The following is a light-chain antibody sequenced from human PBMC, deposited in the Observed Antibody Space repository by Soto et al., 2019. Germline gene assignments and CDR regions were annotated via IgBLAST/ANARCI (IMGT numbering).Light chain of an antibody. CDR2: DVS. CDR1: SSDVGYYNS. J-gene: IGLJ2*01. CDR3: SSYPSSETHVL. Sequence: QSALTQPASVSGSPGQSITISCTGTSSDVGYYNSVSWYQRHPGKVPKLIIYDVSSRPSGVSNRFSGFKSVNTASLTISGLQAEDEADYYCSSYPSSETHVLFGGGTKVTVL. V-gene: IGLV2-14*03.